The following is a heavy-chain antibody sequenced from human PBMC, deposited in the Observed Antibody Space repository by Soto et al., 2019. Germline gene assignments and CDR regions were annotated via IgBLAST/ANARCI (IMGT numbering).Heavy chain of an antibody. Sequence: QVQLVESGGGVVQPGRSLRLSCAASGFTFSSYGMHWVRQAPGKGLEWVAVISYDGSNKYYADSVKGRFTISSDNSKNTLYLQINSLRAEDTAVYYCAKDKRWWLRQQVFDYWGQGTLVTVSS. CDR3: AKDKRWWLRQQVFDY. V-gene: IGHV3-30*18. J-gene: IGHJ4*02. CDR2: ISYDGSNK. D-gene: IGHD5-12*01. CDR1: GFTFSSYG.